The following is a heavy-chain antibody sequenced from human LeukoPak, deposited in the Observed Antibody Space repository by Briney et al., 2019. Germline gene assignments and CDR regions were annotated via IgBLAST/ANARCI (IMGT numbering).Heavy chain of an antibody. Sequence: SETLSLTCTVYGASITNYYWGWIRQPPGKALEWVGYVHFSGTTNYNPSLKSRVLILLDTSKNEVSLKVNSVTAADTAVYYCARDGNGGYAFDIWGQGTMVTVSS. CDR3: ARDGNGGYAFDI. D-gene: IGHD4-23*01. J-gene: IGHJ3*02. CDR2: VHFSGTT. CDR1: GASITNYY. V-gene: IGHV4-59*12.